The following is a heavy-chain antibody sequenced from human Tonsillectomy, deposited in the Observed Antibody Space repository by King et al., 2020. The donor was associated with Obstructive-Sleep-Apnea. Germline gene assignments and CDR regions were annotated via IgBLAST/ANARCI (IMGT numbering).Heavy chain of an antibody. V-gene: IGHV4-38-2*02. CDR3: ARVGPSQTDY. Sequence: VQLQESGPGLVKPSETLSLTCTVSGYSISSDSYWGWIRQPPGKGLEWIAPIYHSGSTFYNPSLKSRVTISVDTSKNQFSLRLRSVTAADTAVYYCARVGPSQTDYWGQGTLVTVSS. D-gene: IGHD3-16*01. CDR2: IYHSGST. J-gene: IGHJ4*02. CDR1: GYSISSDSY.